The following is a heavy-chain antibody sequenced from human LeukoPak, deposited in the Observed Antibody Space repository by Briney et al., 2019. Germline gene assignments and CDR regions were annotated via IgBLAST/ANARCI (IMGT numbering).Heavy chain of an antibody. CDR3: AKDAIWFGELFGNWFDP. J-gene: IGHJ5*02. Sequence: AGGSLRLSCAASGFTFDDYAMHWARQAPGKGLEWVSGISWNSGSIGYADSVKGRFTISRDNAKNSLYLQMNSLRAEDTALYYCAKDAIWFGELFGNWFDPWGQGTLVTVSS. D-gene: IGHD3-10*01. V-gene: IGHV3-9*01. CDR2: ISWNSGSI. CDR1: GFTFDDYA.